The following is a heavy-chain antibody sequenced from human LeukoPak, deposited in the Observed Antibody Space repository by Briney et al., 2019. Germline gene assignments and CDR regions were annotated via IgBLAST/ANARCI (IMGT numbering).Heavy chain of an antibody. CDR1: GGSISSSSYY. CDR2: IYTSGST. J-gene: IGHJ4*02. Sequence: SETLSLTCTVSGGSISSSSYYWGWIRQPAGKGLEWIGRIYTSGSTNYNPSLKSRVTMSVDTSKNQFSLKLSSVTAADTAVYYCAREPPGIAAAGSFDYWGQGTLVTVSS. V-gene: IGHV4-61*02. D-gene: IGHD6-13*01. CDR3: AREPPGIAAAGSFDY.